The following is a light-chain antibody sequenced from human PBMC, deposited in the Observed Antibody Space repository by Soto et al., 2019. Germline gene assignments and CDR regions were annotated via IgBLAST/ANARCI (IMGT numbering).Light chain of an antibody. CDR3: QQYGSSPLT. J-gene: IGKJ4*01. V-gene: IGKV3-20*01. CDR2: GAS. CDR1: QSVSSSY. Sequence: EIVLTQSPGTLSLSTGERATLSCRASQSVSSSYLAWYQQKPGQAPRLLLYGASSRATGIPDRFSGSGSGTDFTLTISRLEPDDFAVYYCQQYGSSPLTFGGGTKVDIK.